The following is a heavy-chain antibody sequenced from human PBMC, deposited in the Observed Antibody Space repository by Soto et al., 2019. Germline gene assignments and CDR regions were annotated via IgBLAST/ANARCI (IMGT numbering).Heavy chain of an antibody. Sequence: GSVKVSCKGSGYTLTELSMHWVRQAPGKGLEWMGGFDPEDGETIYAQKFQGRVTMTEDTSTDTAYMELSSLRSEDTAVYYCATDLGYYYGSGSPRGDYWGQGTLATVSS. J-gene: IGHJ4*02. CDR1: GYTLTELS. V-gene: IGHV1-24*01. CDR3: ATDLGYYYGSGSPRGDY. D-gene: IGHD3-10*01. CDR2: FDPEDGET.